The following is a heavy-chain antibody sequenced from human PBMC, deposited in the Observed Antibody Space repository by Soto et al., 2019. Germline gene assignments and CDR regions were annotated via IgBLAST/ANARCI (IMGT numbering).Heavy chain of an antibody. J-gene: IGHJ6*02. Sequence: PGGSLSLSCAASGFTFSSYSMNWVRQAPGKGLEWVSSISSSSSYIYYADSVKGRFTIPRDNSKNTLYLQMNSLRAEDTAVYYCARDGVVEQWLVNYYYGMDVWGQGTTVTVSS. D-gene: IGHD6-19*01. CDR3: ARDGVVEQWLVNYYYGMDV. CDR2: ISSSSSYI. V-gene: IGHV3-21*01. CDR1: GFTFSSYS.